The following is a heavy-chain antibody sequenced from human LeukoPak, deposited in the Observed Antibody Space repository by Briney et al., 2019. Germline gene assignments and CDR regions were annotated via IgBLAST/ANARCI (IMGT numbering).Heavy chain of an antibody. J-gene: IGHJ4*02. CDR1: GFTFSSYA. D-gene: IGHD6-6*01. V-gene: IGHV3-64*01. Sequence: GGSLRLSCAASGFTFSSYAMHWVRQAPGKGLEYVSAISSNGDSTYYANSVKGRFTISRDNSKNTLYLQMGSLRAEDMAVYYCAGVGQLGFDYWGQGTLVTVSS. CDR3: AGVGQLGFDY. CDR2: ISSNGDST.